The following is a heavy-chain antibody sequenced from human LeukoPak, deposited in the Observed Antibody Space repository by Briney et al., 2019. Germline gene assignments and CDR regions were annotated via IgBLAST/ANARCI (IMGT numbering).Heavy chain of an antibody. CDR1: GYSFTSYW. CDR2: IYPGDSDT. V-gene: IGHV5-51*01. CDR3: ARISRDGYNAYYYYYMDV. Sequence: GESLKISCKGSGYSFTSYWIGWVRQMPGKGLEWMGIIYPGDSDTRYSLSFQGQVTISADKSISTAYLQWSSLKASDTAMYYCARISRDGYNAYYYYYMDVWGKGTTVTVSS. D-gene: IGHD5-24*01. J-gene: IGHJ6*03.